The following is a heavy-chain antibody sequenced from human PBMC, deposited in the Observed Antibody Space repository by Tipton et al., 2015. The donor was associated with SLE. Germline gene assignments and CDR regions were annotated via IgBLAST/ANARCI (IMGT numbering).Heavy chain of an antibody. Sequence: LRLSCAVYGGSFSGYYWSWIRQPPGKGLEWIGYIYYSGSTNYNPSLKSRVTISVDTSKNQFSLKLSSVTAADTAVYYCALSDNWNDVENWFDPWGQGTLVTVSS. V-gene: IGHV4-59*01. J-gene: IGHJ5*02. CDR3: ALSDNWNDVENWFDP. CDR1: GGSFSGYY. D-gene: IGHD1-20*01. CDR2: IYYSGST.